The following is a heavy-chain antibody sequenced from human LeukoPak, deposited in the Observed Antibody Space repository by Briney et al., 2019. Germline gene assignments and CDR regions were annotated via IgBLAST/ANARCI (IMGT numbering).Heavy chain of an antibody. CDR3: ARHRSGRGVIISYYFDY. Sequence: PSETLSLTCAVYGGSFSGYYWSWIRQPPGKGLEWIGEINHSGSTNYNPSLKSRVTISVDTSKNQFSLKLSSVTAADTAVYYCARHRSGRGVIISYYFDYWGQGTLVTVSS. CDR2: INHSGST. D-gene: IGHD3-10*01. V-gene: IGHV4-34*01. J-gene: IGHJ4*02. CDR1: GGSFSGYY.